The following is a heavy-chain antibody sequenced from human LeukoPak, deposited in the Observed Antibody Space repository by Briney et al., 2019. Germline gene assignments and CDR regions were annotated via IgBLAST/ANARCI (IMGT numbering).Heavy chain of an antibody. CDR1: GFPFSGSG. Sequence: PGRSLRLSCAASGFPFSGSGMHWVRQAPGKGLEWVAVIWYDGSHQYYADSVKGRFTISRDNSKNTLDLQMNSLRVEDTAVYFCAKDKDTPATAQPQRGYFESWGQGTLVTVSS. V-gene: IGHV3-33*06. CDR3: AKDKDTPATAQPQRGYFES. J-gene: IGHJ4*02. CDR2: IWYDGSHQ. D-gene: IGHD2-15*01.